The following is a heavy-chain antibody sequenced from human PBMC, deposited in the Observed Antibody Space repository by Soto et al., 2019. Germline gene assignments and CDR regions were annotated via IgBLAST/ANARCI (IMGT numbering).Heavy chain of an antibody. V-gene: IGHV4-34*01. J-gene: IGHJ4*02. CDR1: GGSFSGYY. CDR2: INHSGST. D-gene: IGHD3-16*02. Sequence: SETLSLTCAVYGGSFSGYYWSWIRQPPGKGLEWIGEINHSGSTNYNPSLKSRVTISVDTSKNQFSLKLSSVTAADTAAYYCARGWNDYVWGSYRLHFDSWGQGTLVTVSS. CDR3: ARGWNDYVWGSYRLHFDS.